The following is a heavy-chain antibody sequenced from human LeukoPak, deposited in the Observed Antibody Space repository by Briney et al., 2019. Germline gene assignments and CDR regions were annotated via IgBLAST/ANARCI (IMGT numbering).Heavy chain of an antibody. V-gene: IGHV3-21*01. CDR3: ATTGYCSSTSCTDY. Sequence: GGSLRLSCAASGFTFSSYSMNWVRQAPGKGLEWVLSISSSSSYIYYADSVKGRFTISRDNAKNSLYLQMNSLRAEDTAVYYCATTGYCSSTSCTDYWGQGTLVTVST. J-gene: IGHJ4*02. CDR2: ISSSSSYI. D-gene: IGHD2-2*01. CDR1: GFTFSSYS.